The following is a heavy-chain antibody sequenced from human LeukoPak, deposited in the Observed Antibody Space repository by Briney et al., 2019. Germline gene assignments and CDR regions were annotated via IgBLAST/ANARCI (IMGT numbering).Heavy chain of an antibody. V-gene: IGHV1-2*02. D-gene: IGHD6-19*01. J-gene: IGHJ4*02. CDR3: ARGGGWYFGYDPFDY. Sequence: GASVKVSCKASGYTFTSYYMHWVRQAPGQGLEWMGWINPNSGGTNYAQKFQGRVTMTRDTSISTAYMELSRLRSDDTAVYYCARGGGWYFGYDPFDYWGQGTLVTVSS. CDR1: GYTFTSYY. CDR2: INPNSGGT.